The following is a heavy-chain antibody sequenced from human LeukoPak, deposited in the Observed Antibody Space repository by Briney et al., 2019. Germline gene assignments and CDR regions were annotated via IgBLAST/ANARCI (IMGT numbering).Heavy chain of an antibody. Sequence: GGSLRLSCAASGFTFSSYWMSWVRQAPGKGLEWVANIKQDGSEKYYVDSVKGRFTISRDNAKNSLYLQMNSLRAEDTAVYYCASKGYQRLYNWFDPWGQGTLVTVSS. CDR3: ASKGYQRLYNWFDP. CDR2: IKQDGSEK. CDR1: GFTFSSYW. D-gene: IGHD2-2*01. J-gene: IGHJ5*02. V-gene: IGHV3-7*01.